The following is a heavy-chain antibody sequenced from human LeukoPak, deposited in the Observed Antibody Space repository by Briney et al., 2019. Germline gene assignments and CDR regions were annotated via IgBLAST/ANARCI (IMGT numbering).Heavy chain of an antibody. J-gene: IGHJ3*02. CDR3: ARDTVTTGDVFDI. CDR1: GFTVSSYS. CDR2: ISSISRYI. V-gene: IGHV3-21*01. Sequence: PGGSLRLSCAASGFTVSSYSMNWVRQAPGKGLEWVSSISSISRYIYYADSVKGRFTISRDNAKNSLYLQINSLRAEDTAVYYCARDTVTTGDVFDIWGQGTMVTVSS. D-gene: IGHD4-17*01.